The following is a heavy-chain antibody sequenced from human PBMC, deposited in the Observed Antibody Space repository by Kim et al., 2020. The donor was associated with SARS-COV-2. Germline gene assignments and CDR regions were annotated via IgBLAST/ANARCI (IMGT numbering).Heavy chain of an antibody. D-gene: IGHD3-10*01. CDR3: ARHYYGSGSYYLDGMDV. V-gene: IGHV5-51*01. CDR2: IYPGDSDT. J-gene: IGHJ6*02. CDR1: GYSFTSYW. Sequence: GESLKISCKGSGYSFTSYWIGWVRQMLGKGLEWMGIIYPGDSDTRYSPSFQGQVTISADKSISTAYLQWSSLKASDTAMYYCARHYYGSGSYYLDGMDVWGQGTTVTVSS.